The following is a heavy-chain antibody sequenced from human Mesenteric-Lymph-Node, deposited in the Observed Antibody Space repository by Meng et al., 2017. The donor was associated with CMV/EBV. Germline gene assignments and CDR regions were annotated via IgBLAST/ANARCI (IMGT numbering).Heavy chain of an antibody. CDR1: GYIFTGYF. D-gene: IGHD3-3*01. V-gene: IGHV1-18*01. Sequence: ASVKVSCKASGYIFTGYFMHWARQAPGQGLEWMGWISAYNGNTNYAQKLQGRVTMTTDTSTSTAYMELRSLRSDDTAVYYCARDRGITIFGVVHYYYGMDVWGQGTTVTVSS. J-gene: IGHJ6*02. CDR3: ARDRGITIFGVVHYYYGMDV. CDR2: ISAYNGNT.